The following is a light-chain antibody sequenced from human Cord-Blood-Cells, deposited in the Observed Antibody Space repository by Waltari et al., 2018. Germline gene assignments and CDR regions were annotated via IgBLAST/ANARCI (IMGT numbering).Light chain of an antibody. CDR2: EVS. J-gene: IGLJ1*01. V-gene: IGLV2-8*01. Sequence: QSALTQPPSASGSPGQSVTISCTGTSSDVGGYNYVSWYQQHPGKAPKLMIYEVSKRPSGGPARVPGSKAGNPASLTVPGLQAEDEADYYCSSYAGSNNYVFGTGTKVTVL. CDR1: SSDVGGYNY. CDR3: SSYAGSNNYV.